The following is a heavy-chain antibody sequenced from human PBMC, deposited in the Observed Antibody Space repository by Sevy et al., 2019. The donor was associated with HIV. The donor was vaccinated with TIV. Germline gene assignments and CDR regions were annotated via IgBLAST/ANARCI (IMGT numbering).Heavy chain of an antibody. V-gene: IGHV3-7*01. CDR3: ARFDYFWSGYLGYGMDV. CDR2: IKQDGSEK. J-gene: IGHJ6*02. CDR1: GFTFSSYW. D-gene: IGHD3-3*01. Sequence: GGSLRLSCAASGFTFSSYWMSWVRQAPGKGLEWVANIKQDGSEKYYVDSVKGRFTISRDNDKNSLYLQMNSLRAEDTAVYYCARFDYFWSGYLGYGMDVWGQGTTVTVSS.